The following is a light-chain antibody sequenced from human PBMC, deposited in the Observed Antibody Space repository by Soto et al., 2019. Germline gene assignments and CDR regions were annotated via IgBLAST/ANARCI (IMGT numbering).Light chain of an antibody. CDR2: DAS. V-gene: IGKV3-11*01. CDR1: QTISRY. CDR3: QQRANWPPYT. J-gene: IGKJ2*01. Sequence: EIVWTQSPATLSLSPGERATLSCRASQTISRYLAWYQQKPGQAPRLLIYDASNRATGIPARFSGSGSGTDFTLTISSLEPEDFAVYYCQQRANWPPYTFGQGTKLEIK.